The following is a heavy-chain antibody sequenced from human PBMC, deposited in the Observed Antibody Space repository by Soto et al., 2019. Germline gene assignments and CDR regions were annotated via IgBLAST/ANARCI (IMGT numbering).Heavy chain of an antibody. D-gene: IGHD1-1*01. CDR2: INGGGDST. CDR3: ARGWTFDL. V-gene: IGHV3-23*01. J-gene: IGHJ4*02. Sequence: LRLSCAASGFTFSSYAMSWVRQAPGKGLEWVSGINGGGDSTYFADSVRGRFTISRDNSKNTLFLQMSSLRAEDTAVYYCARGWTFDLWGQGTLVTVSS. CDR1: GFTFSSYA.